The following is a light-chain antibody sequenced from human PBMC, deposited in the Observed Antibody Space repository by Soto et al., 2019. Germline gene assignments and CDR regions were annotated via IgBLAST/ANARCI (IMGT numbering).Light chain of an antibody. CDR1: SSDLGPYKY. CDR3: STYTRTSTWV. CDR2: EVS. V-gene: IGLV2-14*01. Sequence: QSALTQPASVSGSPGQSITISCTGSSSDLGPYKYVSWYQHHPGKAPKLIIYEVSNRPSGVSSRFSGSKSGNTPSLTISGLQAEDEADDYCSTYTRTSTWVFGGGTKLTVL. J-gene: IGLJ3*02.